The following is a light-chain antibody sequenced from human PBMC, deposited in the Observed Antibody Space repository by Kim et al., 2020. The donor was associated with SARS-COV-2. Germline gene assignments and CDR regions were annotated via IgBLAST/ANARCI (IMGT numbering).Light chain of an antibody. Sequence: GQKVTISCSGSRFNVGNNYVSWYQQLPGKAPKLLIHDNNKRPSGIPDRFSGSKSGTSATLGITGLQTGDEADYYCGTWDSSLSAWVFGGGTQLTVL. CDR1: RFNVGNNY. CDR3: GTWDSSLSAWV. V-gene: IGLV1-51*01. J-gene: IGLJ3*02. CDR2: DNN.